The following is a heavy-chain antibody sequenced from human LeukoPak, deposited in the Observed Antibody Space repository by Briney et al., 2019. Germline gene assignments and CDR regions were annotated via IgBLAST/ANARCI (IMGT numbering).Heavy chain of an antibody. Sequence: GGSLRLSCAASGFTFNNYAMSWVRQAPRKGLEWVSAISGSATATYYPDSVKGRFTISRDNSKDTLYLQMNSLRSEDTAVYYCAKKRDTLDWLYYFDGWGQGTQDTDSS. CDR2: ISGSATAT. CDR3: AKKRDTLDWLYYFDG. V-gene: IGHV3-23*01. J-gene: IGHJ4*01. D-gene: IGHD3-9*01. CDR1: GFTFNNYA.